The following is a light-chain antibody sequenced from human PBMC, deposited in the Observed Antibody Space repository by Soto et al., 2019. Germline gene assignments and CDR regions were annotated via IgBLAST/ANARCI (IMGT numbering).Light chain of an antibody. CDR3: CSYAGSYTYV. Sequence: QSVLTQPRSVSGSPGQSVTFSCTGTSSDVGGYNSDSWYQYHPGKAPKLMIYDVNKRPSGVPDRFSGSKSGNTASLTISGLQAADEADYYCCSYAGSYTYVFGAGTKVTVL. CDR2: DVN. V-gene: IGLV2-11*01. J-gene: IGLJ1*01. CDR1: SSDVGGYNS.